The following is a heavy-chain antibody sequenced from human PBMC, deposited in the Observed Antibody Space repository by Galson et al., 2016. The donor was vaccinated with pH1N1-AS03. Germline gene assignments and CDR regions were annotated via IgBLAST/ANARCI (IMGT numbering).Heavy chain of an antibody. CDR2: IWYDGSNK. D-gene: IGHD2-15*01. V-gene: IGHV3-33*01. CDR1: GFSFSSFG. Sequence: SLRLSCAAPGFSFSSFGMHWVRQAPGKGLEWVAVIWYDGSNKYYADSVKGRFTISRDNAKNSLYLQMNSLRAEDTAVYYCARVGVVGPPYGMDVWGQGTTVTVSS. J-gene: IGHJ6*02. CDR3: ARVGVVGPPYGMDV.